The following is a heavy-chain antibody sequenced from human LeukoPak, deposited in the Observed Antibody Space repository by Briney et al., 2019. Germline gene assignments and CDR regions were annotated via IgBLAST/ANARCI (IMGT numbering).Heavy chain of an antibody. V-gene: IGHV1-18*01. CDR3: ARDQGPRYYDFWSGYSSGYYYYYMDV. Sequence: ASVKVSCKASGYTFTSYGISWVRQAPGQGLEWMGWISAYNGNTNYAQKLQGRVTMTTDTSTSTAYMELRSLRSDDTAVYYCARDQGPRYYDFWSGYSSGYYYYYMDVWGKGTTVTVSS. CDR2: ISAYNGNT. D-gene: IGHD3-3*01. CDR1: GYTFTSYG. J-gene: IGHJ6*03.